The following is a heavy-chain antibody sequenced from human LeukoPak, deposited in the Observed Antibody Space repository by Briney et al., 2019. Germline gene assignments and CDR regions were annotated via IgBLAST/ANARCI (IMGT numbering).Heavy chain of an antibody. D-gene: IGHD3-22*01. J-gene: IGHJ5*02. V-gene: IGHV1-18*04. CDR3: ARDFRQTYYYDSSGYLRANWFDP. CDR1: GYTFISYG. Sequence: GASVKVSCKTSGYTFISYGISWVRQAPGQGLEWMGWISAYNGNTNYAQNLQGRVTMTTDTSTSTAYMELRSLRSDDTAVYYCARDFRQTYYYDSSGYLRANWFDPWGQGTLVTVSS. CDR2: ISAYNGNT.